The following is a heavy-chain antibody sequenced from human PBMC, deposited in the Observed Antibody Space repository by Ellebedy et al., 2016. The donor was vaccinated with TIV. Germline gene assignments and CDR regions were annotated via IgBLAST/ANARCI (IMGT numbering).Heavy chain of an antibody. Sequence: GESLKISCAASGFTFDDYGMSWVRQAPGKGLEWVSGINWNGGSTGYGDSVKGRFTISRDNSKNTLYLQMNTLSAEDTAVYYCARVDYASGYYRYAMDVWGQGTTVTVSS. V-gene: IGHV3-20*04. CDR2: INWNGGST. J-gene: IGHJ6*02. D-gene: IGHD3-10*01. CDR1: GFTFDDYG. CDR3: ARVDYASGYYRYAMDV.